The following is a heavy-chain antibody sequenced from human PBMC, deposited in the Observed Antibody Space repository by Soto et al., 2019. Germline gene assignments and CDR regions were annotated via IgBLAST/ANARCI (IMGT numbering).Heavy chain of an antibody. V-gene: IGHV3-74*01. CDR2: ISSDGSST. Sequence: GGSLRLSCAVSGSTFSNDWMHWVRQAPGKGLVWVSHISSDGSSTNYADFVKGRFTIARDNAKNTVYLQMSSLRAEDTAVYYCARDRSYSLDVWGQGTTVTVSS. CDR3: ARDRSYSLDV. CDR1: GSTFSNDW. J-gene: IGHJ6*02.